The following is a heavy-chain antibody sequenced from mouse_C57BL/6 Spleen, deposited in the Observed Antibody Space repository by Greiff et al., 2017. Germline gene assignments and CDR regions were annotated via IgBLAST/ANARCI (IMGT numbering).Heavy chain of an antibody. J-gene: IGHJ4*01. CDR3: GRWVPPKDY. CDR2: INPNNGGT. Sequence: EVQLQQSGPELVKPGASVKISCKASGYTFTDYYMNWVKQSHGKSLEWIGAINPNNGGTSYNQKFKGKATLNVDKSSSTAYMELRSLTSEDSAVYDCGRWVPPKDYWGQGTSVTVSS. V-gene: IGHV1-26*01. D-gene: IGHD2-14*01. CDR1: GYTFTDYY.